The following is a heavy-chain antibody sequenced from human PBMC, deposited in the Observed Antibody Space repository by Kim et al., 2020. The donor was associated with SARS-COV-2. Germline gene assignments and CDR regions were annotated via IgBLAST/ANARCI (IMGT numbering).Heavy chain of an antibody. D-gene: IGHD3-22*01. V-gene: IGHV1-69*13. Sequence: SVKVSCKASGGTFSSYAISWVRQAPGQGLEWMGGIIPIFGTANYAQKFQGRVTITADESTSTAYMELSSLRSEDTAVYYCARVILNERSYYYDSSGYYGPSFIDVWGQGTAVTVSS. CDR1: GGTFSSYA. J-gene: IGHJ6*02. CDR3: ARVILNERSYYYDSSGYYGPSFIDV. CDR2: IIPIFGTA.